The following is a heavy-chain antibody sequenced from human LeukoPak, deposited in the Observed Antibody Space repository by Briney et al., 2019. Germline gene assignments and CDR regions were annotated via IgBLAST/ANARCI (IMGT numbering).Heavy chain of an antibody. CDR1: GFTFSSYW. V-gene: IGHV3-74*01. D-gene: IGHD3-16*01. CDR2: INSDGSST. J-gene: IGHJ3*02. CDR3: AKSQFGGVFDGFDI. Sequence: PGGSLRLSCAASGFTFSSYWMHWVRQGPGKGLVWVSRINSDGSSTSYADSVKGRFTISRDNAKNTLYVQMNSLRAEDTAVYYCAKSQFGGVFDGFDIWGQGTMVTVS.